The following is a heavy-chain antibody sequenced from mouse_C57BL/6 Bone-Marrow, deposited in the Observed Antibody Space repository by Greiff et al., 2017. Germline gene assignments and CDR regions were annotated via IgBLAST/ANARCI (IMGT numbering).Heavy chain of an antibody. J-gene: IGHJ4*01. D-gene: IGHD1-1*01. V-gene: IGHV1-55*01. Sequence: QVQLQQPGAELVKPGASVKMSCKASGYTFTSYWITWVKQRPGQGLEWIGDIYPGSGSTNYNEKFKSKATLTVDTSSSTAYMQLSSLTSEDSGVYYCARGGSSPHYYAMDYWGQGTSVTVSS. CDR1: GYTFTSYW. CDR2: IYPGSGST. CDR3: ARGGSSPHYYAMDY.